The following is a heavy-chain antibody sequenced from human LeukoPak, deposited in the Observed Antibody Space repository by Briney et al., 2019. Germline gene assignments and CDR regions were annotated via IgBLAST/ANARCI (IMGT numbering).Heavy chain of an antibody. CDR1: GGTFSSYA. CDR3: ARGSGWSQNFDY. Sequence: GASVKVSCKAPGGTFSSYAISWVRQAPGQGLEWMGGIIPIFGTANYAQKFQGRVTITADESTSTAYMELSSLRSEDTAVYYCARGSGWSQNFDYWGQGTLVTVSS. J-gene: IGHJ4*02. D-gene: IGHD6-19*01. V-gene: IGHV1-69*13. CDR2: IIPIFGTA.